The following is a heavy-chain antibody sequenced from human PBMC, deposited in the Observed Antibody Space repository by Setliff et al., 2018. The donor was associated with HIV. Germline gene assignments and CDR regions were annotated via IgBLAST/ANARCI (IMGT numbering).Heavy chain of an antibody. J-gene: IGHJ4*02. V-gene: IGHV4-4*07. D-gene: IGHD6-13*01. CDR2: MYISGST. Sequence: SETLSLSCTVSGDSSSSYYCNWIRQPAGKGLEWIGHMYISGSTNYNPSLKSRVTMSLDTSKNQFSLKLSSVTAADTAIYYCARGSRSHGGMFGYWGQGTLVTVSS. CDR3: ARGSRSHGGMFGY. CDR1: GDSSSSYY.